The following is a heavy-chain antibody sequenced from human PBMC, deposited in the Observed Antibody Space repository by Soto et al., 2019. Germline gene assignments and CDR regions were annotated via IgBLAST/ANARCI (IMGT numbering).Heavy chain of an antibody. Sequence: GGSLRLSCAASGFTFSSYAMSWVRQAPGKGLEWVSAISGSGGSTYYADSVKGRFTISRDNSKNTLYLKMNSLRAEDTAVYYCARGYSYGFPPNYYYYYGMDVWGQGTRVTFS. D-gene: IGHD5-18*01. J-gene: IGHJ6*02. V-gene: IGHV3-23*01. CDR3: ARGYSYGFPPNYYYYYGMDV. CDR2: ISGSGGST. CDR1: GFTFSSYA.